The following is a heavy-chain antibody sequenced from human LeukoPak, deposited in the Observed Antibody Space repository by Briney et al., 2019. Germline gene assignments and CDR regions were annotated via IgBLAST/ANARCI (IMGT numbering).Heavy chain of an antibody. CDR2: IKHSGST. J-gene: IGHJ3*02. CDR1: GGSFSGHY. V-gene: IGHV4-34*01. D-gene: IGHD2-15*01. Sequence: SETLSLTCAVYGGSFSGHYWSWIRQPPGKGLEWIGEIKHSGSTNYNPSLMSRVTISVDTSKNQFSLKLSSVTAADTAVYYCATGGSAGLISAFDIWGQGTMVTVSS. CDR3: ATGGSAGLISAFDI.